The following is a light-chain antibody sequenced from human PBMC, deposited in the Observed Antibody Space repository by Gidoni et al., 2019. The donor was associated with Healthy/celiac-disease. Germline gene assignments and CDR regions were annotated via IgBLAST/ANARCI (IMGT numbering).Light chain of an antibody. Sequence: VLTQSRGNRSLSPGERATLSCRASQSVSISYLACYRQKPGQAPRLLIYGASSWATGFPDRFSGGESGTVFTLTISGRGPENFAVYYGQQNGGSPLTFGQGTKVEIK. CDR3: QQNGGSPLT. CDR1: QSVSISY. V-gene: IGKV3-20*01. CDR2: GAS. J-gene: IGKJ1*01.